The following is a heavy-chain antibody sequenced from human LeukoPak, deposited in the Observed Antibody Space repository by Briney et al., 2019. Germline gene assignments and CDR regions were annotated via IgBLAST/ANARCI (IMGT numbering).Heavy chain of an antibody. Sequence: GGSLRLSCAASRFTFSNFAMSWVRQAQGKGLDGVSTISNTGRGRNYDESVWGRFTVSRGNSQNILYLQMNSLRAEDTAVYFCTKTPDAVIEVVGTTFDSWGQGSLVTV. CDR2: ISNTGRGR. D-gene: IGHD6-13*01. CDR1: RFTFSNFA. J-gene: IGHJ4*02. CDR3: TKTPDAVIEVVGTTFDS. V-gene: IGHV3-23*01.